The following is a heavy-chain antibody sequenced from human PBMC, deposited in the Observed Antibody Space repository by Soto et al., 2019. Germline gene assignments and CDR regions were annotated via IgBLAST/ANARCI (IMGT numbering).Heavy chain of an antibody. CDR2: MNPNSGNT. D-gene: IGHD6-6*01. V-gene: IGHV1-8*01. J-gene: IGHJ5*02. CDR3: ARSIAARRGWFDP. CDR1: GYTFSNYD. Sequence: GASVKVSCKASGYTFSNYDINWVRQATGQGLEWMGWMNPNSGNTGYAQKFQGRVTMTRNTSISTAYMELSSLRSEDTAVYYCARSIAARRGWFDPWGQGTLVTVSS.